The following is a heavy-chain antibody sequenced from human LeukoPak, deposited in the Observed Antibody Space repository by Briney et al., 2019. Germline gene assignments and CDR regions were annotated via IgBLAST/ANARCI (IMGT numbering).Heavy chain of an antibody. V-gene: IGHV1-2*06. D-gene: IGHD2-2*01. CDR3: ARDYCSSTSCLFDY. J-gene: IGHJ4*02. CDR2: INPNTGGT. CDR1: GYTFTGYH. Sequence: ASVTVSCTASGYTFTGYHMHWVRQAPGQGLEWMGRINPNTGGTEYAQKFRGRVTMTRDTSISTAYMDLSRLRFDDTAVYYCARDYCSSTSCLFDYWGQGTLVTVSS.